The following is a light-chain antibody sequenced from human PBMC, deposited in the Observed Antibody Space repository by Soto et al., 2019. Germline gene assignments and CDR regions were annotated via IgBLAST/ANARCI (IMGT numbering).Light chain of an antibody. CDR3: QQYNTYPWT. CDR1: QSISSW. V-gene: IGKV1-5*03. CDR2: KAS. Sequence: DIPMTQSPSTLSASVEDRVTITCRASQSISSWLAWYQQKPGRAPKLLIYKASSLESGVPSRFSGSGSGTEFTLTISSLQPDDFATYYCQQYNTYPWTFGQGTNVEIK. J-gene: IGKJ1*01.